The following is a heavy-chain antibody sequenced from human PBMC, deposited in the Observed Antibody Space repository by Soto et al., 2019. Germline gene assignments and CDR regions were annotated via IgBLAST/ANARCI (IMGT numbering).Heavy chain of an antibody. D-gene: IGHD5-12*01. V-gene: IGHV4-31*03. Sequence: QVQLQESGPGLVKPSQTLSLTCTVSGGSISSGGYYWSWIHQHPGKGLEWIGYIYYSGSTYYNPSLKSRVTISVDTSKNQFSLKLSSVTAADTAVYYCARDPVKSYYYSGYDQGDYWGQGTLVTVSS. CDR1: GGSISSGGYY. J-gene: IGHJ4*02. CDR3: ARDPVKSYYYSGYDQGDY. CDR2: IYYSGST.